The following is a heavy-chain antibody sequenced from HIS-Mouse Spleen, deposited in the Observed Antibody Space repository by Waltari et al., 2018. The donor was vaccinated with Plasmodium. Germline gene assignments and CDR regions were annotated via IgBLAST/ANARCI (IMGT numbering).Heavy chain of an antibody. D-gene: IGHD3-10*01. CDR3: TTEYYYGSGSYSFDY. J-gene: IGHJ4*02. V-gene: IGHV3-15*01. CDR1: GFTFSNAW. Sequence: EVQLVESGGGLVKPGGSLRLSCAASGFTFSNAWMSWVRQAPGKGLEWVGRIKSKTDGGTTDYAAPVKGRFTISRDESKNTLYLQMNSLKTEDTAVYYCTTEYYYGSGSYSFDYWGQGTLVTVSS. CDR2: IKSKTDGGTT.